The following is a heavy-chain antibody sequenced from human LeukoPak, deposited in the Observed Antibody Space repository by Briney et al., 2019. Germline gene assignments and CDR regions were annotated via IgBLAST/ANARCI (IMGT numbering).Heavy chain of an antibody. CDR2: ISSSSGTYI. J-gene: IGHJ4*02. D-gene: IGHD2-2*01. CDR1: GFTFSSYS. V-gene: IGHV3-21*01. CDR3: ARLHCSGTSCYAGLIDY. Sequence: SGGSLRLSCAASGFTFSSYSMSWVRQAPGRGLEWVSSISSSSGTYIYYADSVKGRFTTSRDNAENSVSLQMNSLRAEDTAVYYCARLHCSGTSCYAGLIDYWGQGTLVTVSS.